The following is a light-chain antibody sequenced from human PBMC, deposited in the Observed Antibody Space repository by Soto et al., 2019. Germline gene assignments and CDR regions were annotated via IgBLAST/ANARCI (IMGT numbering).Light chain of an antibody. V-gene: IGKV3-11*01. CDR1: QSVSSY. CDR2: DAS. CDR3: QQRSNWPPT. J-gene: IGKJ5*01. Sequence: EIVLTQSPATLSVSPGERATLSCSASQSVSSYLAWYQQKPGQAPRLLIYDASSRATGIPARFSGSGSGTDFTLSISSLEPEDFAVYYCQQRSNWPPTFGQGTRLEIK.